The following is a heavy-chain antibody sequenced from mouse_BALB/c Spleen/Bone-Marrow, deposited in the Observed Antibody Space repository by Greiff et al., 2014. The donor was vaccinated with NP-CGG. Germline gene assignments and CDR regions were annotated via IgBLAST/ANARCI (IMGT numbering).Heavy chain of an antibody. V-gene: IGHV3-2*02. CDR3: AIKPYYSWFAY. CDR2: ISYSGST. D-gene: IGHD2-10*01. J-gene: IGHJ3*01. Sequence: VQLKESGPGLVKPSQSLSPTCTVTGYSITSDYAWNWIRQFPGNKLEWMGYISYSGSTGYNPSLKSRISITRDTSKNQFFLQLNSVTTEDTATYYCAIKPYYSWFAYWGQGTLVTVSA. CDR1: GYSITSDYA.